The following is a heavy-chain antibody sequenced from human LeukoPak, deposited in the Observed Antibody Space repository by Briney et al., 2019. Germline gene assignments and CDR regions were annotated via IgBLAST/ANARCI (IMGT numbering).Heavy chain of an antibody. V-gene: IGHV3-33*01. CDR3: ARETTEFGVREIDY. D-gene: IGHD3-10*01. CDR2: IWYDGSNK. CDR1: GFTFSSYG. J-gene: IGHJ4*02. Sequence: GGSLRLSCAASGFTFSSYGMHWVRQAPGKGLEWVAVIWYDGSNKYYADSVKGRFTISRDNSKNTLYLQMNSLRAEDTAVYYCARETTEFGVREIDYWGQGTLVTVSS.